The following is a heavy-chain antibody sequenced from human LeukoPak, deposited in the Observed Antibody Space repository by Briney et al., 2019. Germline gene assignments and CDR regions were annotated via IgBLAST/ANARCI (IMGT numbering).Heavy chain of an antibody. V-gene: IGHV4-30-2*01. D-gene: IGHD5-18*01. Sequence: SETLSLTCTVSGGSISSGGYSWSWIRQPPGKGLEWIGYIYHSGSTYYNPSLKSRVTISVDRSKNQFSLKLSSVTAADTAVYYCALRTAMVTYFDYWGQGTLVTVSS. CDR1: GGSISSGGYS. CDR3: ALRTAMVTYFDY. CDR2: IYHSGST. J-gene: IGHJ4*02.